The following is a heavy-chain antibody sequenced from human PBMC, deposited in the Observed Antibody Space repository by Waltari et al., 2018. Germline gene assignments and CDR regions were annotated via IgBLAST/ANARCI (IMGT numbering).Heavy chain of an antibody. V-gene: IGHV3-48*03. J-gene: IGHJ3*02. CDR2: IRSSGSTI. D-gene: IGHD3-16*01. CDR3: ARGFTGGDAFDI. CDR1: GFTFSSYE. Sequence: EVQLVESGGGLVQPGGSLRLSCAASGFTFSSYEMNWVRQAPGKGLGWVSYIRSSGSTIYYADSVKGRFTISRDNAKNSLYLKMNSLRAEDTAVYYCARGFTGGDAFDIWGQGKMVTVSS.